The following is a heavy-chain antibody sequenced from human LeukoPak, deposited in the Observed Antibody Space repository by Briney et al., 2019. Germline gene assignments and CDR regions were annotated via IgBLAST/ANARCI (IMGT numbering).Heavy chain of an antibody. J-gene: IGHJ4*02. Sequence: GGSLRLSCAASGFTFSSYAMSWVRQAPGEGLEWVSAISGSGGNTYYADSVKGRFTISRDNSKNTLYLQMNSLRAEDTAVYYCAKDWAQLTYFDYWGQGTLVTVSS. CDR3: AKDWAQLTYFDY. D-gene: IGHD1-1*01. CDR2: ISGSGGNT. CDR1: GFTFSSYA. V-gene: IGHV3-23*01.